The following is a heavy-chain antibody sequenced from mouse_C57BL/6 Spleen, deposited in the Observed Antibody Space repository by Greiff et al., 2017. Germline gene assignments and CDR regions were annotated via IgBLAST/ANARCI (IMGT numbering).Heavy chain of an antibody. CDR1: GSAFSSSW. J-gene: IGHJ2*01. V-gene: IGHV1-82*01. CDR3: ARSGNGNFYFDY. CDR2: IYPGDGDT. Sequence: QVQLQQSGPELVKPGASVKISCKASGSAFSSSWMNWVKQRPGKGLEWIGRIYPGDGDTNYNGKFKGKATLTADKSSSTAYMQLSSLTSEDSAVYFCARSGNGNFYFDYWGQGTTLTVSS. D-gene: IGHD2-1*01.